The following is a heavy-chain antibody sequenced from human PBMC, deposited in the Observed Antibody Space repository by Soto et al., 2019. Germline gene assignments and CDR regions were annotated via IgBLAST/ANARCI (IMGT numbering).Heavy chain of an antibody. D-gene: IGHD3-22*01. Sequence: PGGSLRLSCGASTFTLSDYTMNWVRQAPGKGLEWVSSISGSGSYKYYADSVKGRFTISRDNAKNSLFLQMDSLRAEDTGVYYCARTYYSVTSGYSDAFDIWGQGTMVTVSS. V-gene: IGHV3-21*01. CDR3: ARTYYSVTSGYSDAFDI. CDR2: ISGSGSYK. J-gene: IGHJ3*02. CDR1: TFTLSDYT.